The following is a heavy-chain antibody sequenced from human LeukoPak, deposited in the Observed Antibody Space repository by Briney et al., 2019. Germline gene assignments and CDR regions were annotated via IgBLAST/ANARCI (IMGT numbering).Heavy chain of an antibody. D-gene: IGHD4-11*01. V-gene: IGHV3-64*01. Sequence: GWPLSLSCAASGFTFGSHAMHWVRQAHGRGLESISEINSKGDSTHYANSVKDRFTISRDNSKNTLYLQMGSLRAEDMAVYYCARAADYSNYGPLDYWGQGTLVTVSS. J-gene: IGHJ4*02. CDR1: GFTFGSHA. CDR3: ARAADYSNYGPLDY. CDR2: INSKGDST.